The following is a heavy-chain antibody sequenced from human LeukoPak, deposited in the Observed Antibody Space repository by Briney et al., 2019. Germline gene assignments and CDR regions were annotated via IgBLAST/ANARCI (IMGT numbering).Heavy chain of an antibody. CDR2: IWYDGSNK. CDR1: GFTFSSYG. V-gene: IGHV3-33*01. Sequence: GGSLRLSCAASGFTFSSYGMHWVRQAPGKGLEWVAVIWYDGSNKYYADSVKGRFTISRDNSKNTLYLQMNSLRAEDTAVYYCAREYDSSSPFDYWSQGTLVTVSS. J-gene: IGHJ4*02. D-gene: IGHD3-22*01. CDR3: AREYDSSSPFDY.